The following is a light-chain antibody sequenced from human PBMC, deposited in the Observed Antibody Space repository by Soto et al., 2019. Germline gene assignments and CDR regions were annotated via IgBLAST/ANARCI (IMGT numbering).Light chain of an antibody. CDR3: QKYYSALRALT. V-gene: IGKV1-27*01. CDR1: QGIGNY. J-gene: IGKJ4*01. Sequence: DIQMTQSPSSLSASVGDRVSITCRASQGIGNYLAWYQQKPGKVPKLLIYAASTLQSGVPSRFSGSGSGTDFTLTISSLQPEDVATYYCQKYYSALRALTFGGGTKVEIK. CDR2: AAS.